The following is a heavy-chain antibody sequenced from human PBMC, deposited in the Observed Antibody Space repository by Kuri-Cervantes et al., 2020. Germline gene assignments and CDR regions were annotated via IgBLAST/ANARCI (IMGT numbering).Heavy chain of an antibody. V-gene: IGHV1-24*01. D-gene: IGHD3-22*01. J-gene: IGHJ4*02. CDR2: FDPEDGET. Sequence: ASVKVSCKVSGYTLTELSMHWVRQAPGKGLEWMGGFDPEDGETIYAQKFQGRVTMTTDTSTSTAYMELRSLRSDDTAVYYCARLSYYDSSGTWWGQGTLVTVSS. CDR3: ARLSYYDSSGTW. CDR1: GYTLTELS.